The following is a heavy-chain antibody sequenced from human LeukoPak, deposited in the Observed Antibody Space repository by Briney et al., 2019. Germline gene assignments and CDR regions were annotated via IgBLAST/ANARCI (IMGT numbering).Heavy chain of an antibody. CDR1: GYTLTELS. CDR2: FDPEDGET. Sequence: ASVKVSCKVSGYTLTELSMHWVRQAPGKGLEWMGGFDPEDGETIYAQKFQGRVTMTEDTSTDTAYMELSSLRSEDTAVYYCATDASRNYDFWSGYYRYWGQGTLVTVSP. V-gene: IGHV1-24*01. D-gene: IGHD3-3*01. J-gene: IGHJ4*02. CDR3: ATDASRNYDFWSGYYRY.